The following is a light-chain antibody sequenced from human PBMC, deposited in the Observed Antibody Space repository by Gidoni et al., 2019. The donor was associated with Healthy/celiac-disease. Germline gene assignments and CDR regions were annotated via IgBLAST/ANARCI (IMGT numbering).Light chain of an antibody. J-gene: IGKJ1*01. CDR3: QQYKKWPRT. CDR1: QSVSSN. Sequence: EIVMTQSPATLSVSPGERATLSCRASQSVSSNLAWYQKKPGQAPRLLIYGASTRATGIPARFSGRGSGTEFTLTISSLQSEDFAVYYCQQYKKWPRTFGQGTKVEIK. CDR2: GAS. V-gene: IGKV3-15*01.